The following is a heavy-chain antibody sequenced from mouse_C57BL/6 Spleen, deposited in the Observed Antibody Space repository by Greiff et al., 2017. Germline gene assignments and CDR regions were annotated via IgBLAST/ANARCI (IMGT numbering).Heavy chain of an antibody. J-gene: IGHJ4*01. CDR3: ASEAHLTTVVADYAMDY. Sequence: VQLQQSGAELVKPGASVKISCKASGYAFSSYWMNWVKQRPGKGLEWIGQIYPGDGDTNYNGKFKGKATLTADKSSSTAYMQLSSLTSEDSAVYFCASEAHLTTVVADYAMDYWGQGTSVTVSS. V-gene: IGHV1-80*01. CDR2: IYPGDGDT. D-gene: IGHD1-1*01. CDR1: GYAFSSYW.